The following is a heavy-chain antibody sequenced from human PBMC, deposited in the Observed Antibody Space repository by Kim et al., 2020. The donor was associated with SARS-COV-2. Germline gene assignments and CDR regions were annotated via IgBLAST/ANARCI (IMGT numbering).Heavy chain of an antibody. V-gene: IGHV4-34*01. J-gene: IGHJ4*02. CDR1: GGSFSGYY. Sequence: SETLSLTCAVYGGSFSGYYWSWIRQPPGKGLEWIGEINHSGSTNYNPSLKSRVTISVDTSKNQFSLKLSSVTAADTAVYYCARGLNWEGWFDHPYFDYWGEGTLGTVSA. CDR3: ARGLNWEGWFDHPYFDY. D-gene: IGHD7-27*01. CDR2: INHSGST.